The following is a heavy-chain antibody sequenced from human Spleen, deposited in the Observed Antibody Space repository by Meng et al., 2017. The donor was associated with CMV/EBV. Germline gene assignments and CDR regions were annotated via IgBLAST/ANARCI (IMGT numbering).Heavy chain of an antibody. CDR3: AIDPGYQLLYTYFDY. J-gene: IGHJ4*02. CDR1: GFTFSSYS. D-gene: IGHD2-2*02. V-gene: IGHV3-21*01. Sequence: ETLSLTCAASGFTFSSYSMNWVRQAPGKGLEWVSSISSSSSYIYYADSVKGRFTISRDNAKNSLYLQMNSLRAEDTAVYYCAIDPGYQLLYTYFDYWGQGTLVTVSS. CDR2: ISSSSSYI.